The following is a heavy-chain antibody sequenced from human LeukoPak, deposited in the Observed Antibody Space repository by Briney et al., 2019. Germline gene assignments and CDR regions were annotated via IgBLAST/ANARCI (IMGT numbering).Heavy chain of an antibody. CDR3: ARDTQVGATTYYFDY. D-gene: IGHD1-26*01. CDR1: GFTFISYD. CDR2: ISGSGGST. J-gene: IGHJ4*02. V-gene: IGHV3-23*01. Sequence: GGSLRLSCAASGFTFISYDMSWVRQAPGKGLEWVSAISGSGGSTYYADSVKGRFTISRDNSKNTLYLQMNSLRAEDTAVYYCARDTQVGATTYYFDYWGQGTLVTVSS.